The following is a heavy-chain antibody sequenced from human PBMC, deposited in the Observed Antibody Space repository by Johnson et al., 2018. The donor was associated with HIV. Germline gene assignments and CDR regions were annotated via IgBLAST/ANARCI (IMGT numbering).Heavy chain of an antibody. CDR3: TGRDLLRAFDI. D-gene: IGHD2-15*01. Sequence: LVESGGGLVQPGGSLRLSCAASGFTVSNNYMSWIRQAPGKGLEWISYISSDGSTIDYADSVKGRFTISRDNGNNSLYLQMNSLSAEDAAVYYCTGRDLLRAFDIWGQGTMVTVSS. J-gene: IGHJ3*02. V-gene: IGHV3-11*04. CDR2: ISSDGSTI. CDR1: GFTVSNNY.